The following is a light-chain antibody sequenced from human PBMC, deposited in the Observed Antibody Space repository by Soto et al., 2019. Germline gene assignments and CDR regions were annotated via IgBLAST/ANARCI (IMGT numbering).Light chain of an antibody. CDR3: QQYGSSSRT. Sequence: DTVLTQSPGTLSLSPGEGATLSCRASQNVNTWFAWYQQQPGKAPRLLILGASSLASGIPDRFSGSGSGTEFTVTISRLEPEDFAVYYCQQYGSSSRTFGGGTKV. J-gene: IGKJ4*01. CDR1: QNVNTW. CDR2: GAS. V-gene: IGKV3-20*01.